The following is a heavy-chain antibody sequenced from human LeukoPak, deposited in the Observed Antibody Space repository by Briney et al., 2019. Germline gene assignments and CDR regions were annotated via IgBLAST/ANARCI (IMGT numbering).Heavy chain of an antibody. CDR1: GFTFSSYS. CDR3: ARDADYGDYFNY. Sequence: PGGSLRLSCAASGFTFSSYSMNWVRQAPGKGLEWVSSISSSSSYIYYADSVKGRFTISRDNAKNSLYLQMNGLRAEDTAVYYCARDADYGDYFNYWGQGTLVTVSS. V-gene: IGHV3-21*01. CDR2: ISSSSSYI. J-gene: IGHJ4*02. D-gene: IGHD4-17*01.